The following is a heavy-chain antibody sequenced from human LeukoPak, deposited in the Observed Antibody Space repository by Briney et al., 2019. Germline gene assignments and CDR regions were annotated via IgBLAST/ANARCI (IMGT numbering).Heavy chain of an antibody. CDR3: ARGALRYCSGGSCYAAPTYMDV. J-gene: IGHJ6*03. CDR1: GYTFTGYY. CDR2: INPNSGGT. V-gene: IGHV1-2*06. D-gene: IGHD2-15*01. Sequence: ASVKVSCKASGYTFTGYYMHWVRQAPGQGLEWMGRINPNSGGTNYAQKLQGRVTMTTDTSTSTAYMELRSLRSDDTAVYYCARGALRYCSGGSCYAAPTYMDVWGKGTTVTVSS.